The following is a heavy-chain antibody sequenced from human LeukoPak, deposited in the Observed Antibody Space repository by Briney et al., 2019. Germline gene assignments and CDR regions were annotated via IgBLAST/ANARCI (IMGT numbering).Heavy chain of an antibody. J-gene: IGHJ4*02. V-gene: IGHV3-33*01. D-gene: IGHD3-22*01. CDR2: IWHDGSNK. Sequence: GRSLRLSCAASGFTFRSYGIHWVRQAPGKGLQGVAVIWHDGSNKYYADSVKGRFTVSRDNSKNTMSLQMNSLRAEDTAVYYCAREVYDTSGYYLDSWGQGTLVTVSA. CDR3: AREVYDTSGYYLDS. CDR1: GFTFRSYG.